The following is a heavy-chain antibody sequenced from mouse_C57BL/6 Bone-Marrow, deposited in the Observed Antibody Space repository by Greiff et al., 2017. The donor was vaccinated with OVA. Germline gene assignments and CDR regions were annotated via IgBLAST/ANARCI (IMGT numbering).Heavy chain of an antibody. D-gene: IGHD1-1*01. Sequence: VQLQESGAELVRPGASVKLSCKASGFTFTSYGISWVKQRTGQGLEWIGEIYPRSGNTYYTAKFKGKATLTADKTSSTEYLELRSLTSEDSAVYFCARITTVVDDWGQGTTLTVSS. CDR3: ARITTVVDD. V-gene: IGHV1-81*01. CDR2: IYPRSGNT. CDR1: GFTFTSYG. J-gene: IGHJ2*01.